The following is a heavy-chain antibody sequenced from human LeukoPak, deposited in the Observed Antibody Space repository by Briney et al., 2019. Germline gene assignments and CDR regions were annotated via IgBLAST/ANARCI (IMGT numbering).Heavy chain of an antibody. CDR1: GGSISSSSHY. Sequence: PSETLSLTCTVSGGSISSSSHYWGWIRQPPGKWLEWIGSIYYRGSTYYNPSLKSRVTISVDTSKNQFSLKLSSVTAADTAVYYCARLVRGVIQYYFDYWGQGTLVTVSS. J-gene: IGHJ4*02. CDR3: ARLVRGVIQYYFDY. CDR2: IYYRGST. V-gene: IGHV4-39*07. D-gene: IGHD3-10*01.